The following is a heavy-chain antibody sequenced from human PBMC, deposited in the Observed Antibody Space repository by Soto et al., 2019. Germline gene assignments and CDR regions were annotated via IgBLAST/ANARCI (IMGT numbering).Heavy chain of an antibody. Sequence: ASVKVSCKASGYTFTGYYMHWVRQAPGQGLEWMGWINPNSGGTNYAQKFQGRVTMTRDTSISTAYMELSRLRSDDTAVYYCARSSRRGRTNWFDPWGQGTLVTVSS. CDR2: INPNSGGT. V-gene: IGHV1-2*02. CDR3: ARSSRRGRTNWFDP. CDR1: GYTFTGYY. J-gene: IGHJ5*02. D-gene: IGHD6-6*01.